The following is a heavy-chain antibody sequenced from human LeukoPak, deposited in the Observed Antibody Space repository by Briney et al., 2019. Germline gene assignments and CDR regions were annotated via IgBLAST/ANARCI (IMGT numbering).Heavy chain of an antibody. CDR3: VKDLGRYRNNCFDY. V-gene: IGHV3-23*01. D-gene: IGHD1-26*01. CDR2: ISGSGGGT. Sequence: QTGGSLRLSCAASGFTFSSYAMSWVRQAPEKGLEWVSTISGSGGGTYYADSVKGRFTISRDDSKNTLYLQMNSLRAEATAVYYCVKDLGRYRNNCFDYWGQGTLVTVSS. J-gene: IGHJ4*02. CDR1: GFTFSSYA.